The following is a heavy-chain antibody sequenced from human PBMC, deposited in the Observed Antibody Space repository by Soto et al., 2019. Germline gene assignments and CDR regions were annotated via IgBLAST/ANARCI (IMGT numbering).Heavy chain of an antibody. Sequence: PSQTLSLTCAISGDSVASNSAAWNWIRQSPSRGLEWLGRTYYRSKWYNDYAVAVKSRITINPDTSKNQFSLQLNSVTPEDTAVYYCAREPRPARQLFALVPMDVWGPGTTVTVSS. J-gene: IGHJ6*02. CDR1: GDSVASNSAA. CDR2: TYYRSKWYN. D-gene: IGHD3-3*01. CDR3: AREPRPARQLFALVPMDV. V-gene: IGHV6-1*01.